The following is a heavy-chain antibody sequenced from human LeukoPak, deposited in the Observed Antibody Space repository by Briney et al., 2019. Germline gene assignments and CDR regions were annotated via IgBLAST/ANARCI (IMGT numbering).Heavy chain of an antibody. Sequence: PSETLSLTCAVYGGSFSGYYWTRIRQPPGKGLEWIGEIHYSGSATYNPSLKSRVTISVDTSKNQFSLKMNSVTAADTAVYYCARGQWFRAFWSRGTPVTVSS. CDR2: IHYSGSA. J-gene: IGHJ4*02. CDR1: GGSFSGYY. V-gene: IGHV4-34*01. D-gene: IGHD3-10*01. CDR3: ARGQWFRAF.